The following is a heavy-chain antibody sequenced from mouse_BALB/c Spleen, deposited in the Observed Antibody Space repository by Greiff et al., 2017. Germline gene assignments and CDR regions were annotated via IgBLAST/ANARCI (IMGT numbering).Heavy chain of an antibody. Sequence: EVKLVESGPELVKPGASVKISCKASGYTFTDYNMHWVKQSHGKSLEWIGYIYPYNGGTGYNQKFKSKATLTVDNSSSTAYMELRSLTSEDSAVYYCARLRYFDVWGAGTTVTVSS. J-gene: IGHJ1*01. CDR1: GYTFTDYN. CDR2: IYPYNGGT. V-gene: IGHV1S29*02. CDR3: ARLRYFDV.